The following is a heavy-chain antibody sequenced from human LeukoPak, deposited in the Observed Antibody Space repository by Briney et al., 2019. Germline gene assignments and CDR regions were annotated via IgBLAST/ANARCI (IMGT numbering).Heavy chain of an antibody. J-gene: IGHJ4*02. CDR2: IRYGGSDK. V-gene: IGHV3-30*02. CDR3: TKDDPFQRCHGY. CDR1: GFTFSSYG. Sequence: PGGSLRLSCAASGFTFSSYGMHWVRQAPGKGLEGVAFIRYGGSDKYYADSVKGRFTISRDNSSNTLYLQMNSLRAEDTAVYYCTKDDPFQRCHGYWGQGTLVTVSA. D-gene: IGHD3-3*02.